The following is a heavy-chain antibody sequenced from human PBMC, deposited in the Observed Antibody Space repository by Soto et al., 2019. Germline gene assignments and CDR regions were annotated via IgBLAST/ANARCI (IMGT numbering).Heavy chain of an antibody. Sequence: TLSLTCTVSGGSISSGGYYWSWIRQHPGKGLEWIGYIYYSGSTYYNPSLKSRVTISVDTSKNQFSLKLSSVTAADTAVYYFAIRRTTFTFDYWGQGTLVTVSS. CDR2: IYYSGST. J-gene: IGHJ4*02. V-gene: IGHV4-31*03. CDR1: GGSISSGGYY. CDR3: AIRRTTFTFDY. D-gene: IGHD1-1*01.